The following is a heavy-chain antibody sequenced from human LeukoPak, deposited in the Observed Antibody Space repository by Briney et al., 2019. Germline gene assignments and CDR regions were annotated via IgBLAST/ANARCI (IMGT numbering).Heavy chain of an antibody. CDR2: IYSGGST. J-gene: IGHJ6*02. CDR1: GFTVSSNY. CDR3: AVKGPDYNYYGMDV. Sequence: PGGSLRLSCAASGFTVSSNYMSWVRQAPGKGLEWVSVIYSGGSTYYADSVKGRFTISRDNSKNTLYLQMNSLRAEDTAVYYCAVKGPDYNYYGMDVWGQGTTVTVSS. V-gene: IGHV3-53*01.